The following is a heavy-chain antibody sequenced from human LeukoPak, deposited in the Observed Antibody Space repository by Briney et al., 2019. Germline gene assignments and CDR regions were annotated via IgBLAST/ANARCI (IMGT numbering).Heavy chain of an antibody. J-gene: IGHJ5*02. CDR1: GGSISSYY. Sequence: SETLSLTCTVSGGSISSYYWSWIRQPPGKGLEWIGYIYYSGSTNYNPSLKSRVTISVDTSKNQFSLKLSSVTAAETAVYYCARDVPTPRRYNWFDPWGQGTLVTVSS. V-gene: IGHV4-59*01. D-gene: IGHD1-14*01. CDR3: ARDVPTPRRYNWFDP. CDR2: IYYSGST.